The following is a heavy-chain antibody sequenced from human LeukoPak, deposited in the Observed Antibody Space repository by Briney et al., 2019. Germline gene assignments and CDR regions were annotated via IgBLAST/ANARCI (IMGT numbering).Heavy chain of an antibody. V-gene: IGHV1-18*01. CDR2: MNPNSGNT. D-gene: IGHD5-24*01. CDR1: GYTFTSYD. J-gene: IGHJ3*02. CDR3: ARDDGPSDAFDI. Sequence: ASVKVSCKASGYTFTSYDINWVRQATGQGLEWMGWMNPNSGNTNYAQKLQGRVTMTTDTSTSTAYMELRSLRSDDTAVYYCARDDGPSDAFDIWGQGTMVTVSS.